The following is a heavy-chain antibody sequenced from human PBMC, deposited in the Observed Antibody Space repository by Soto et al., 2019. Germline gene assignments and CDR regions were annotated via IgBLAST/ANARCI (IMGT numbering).Heavy chain of an antibody. CDR3: TTDGYNWNTGY. Sequence: GGSLRLSCAASGFTFSSFWMHWVRQAPGKGLVWVSRINSDGSGASYADFVKGRFTISRDDSKNTLYLQMNSLKTEDTAVYYCTTDGYNWNTGYWGQGTLVTVSS. V-gene: IGHV3-74*01. CDR1: GFTFSSFW. J-gene: IGHJ4*02. CDR2: INSDGSGA. D-gene: IGHD1-20*01.